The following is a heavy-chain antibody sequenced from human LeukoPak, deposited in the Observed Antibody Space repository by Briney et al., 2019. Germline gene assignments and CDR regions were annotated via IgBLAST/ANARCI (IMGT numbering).Heavy chain of an antibody. Sequence: GGSLRLSCAASGFTFSSYEMNWVRQAPGKGLEWVSYISSSGSTIYYADSVKGRFTISRDNSKNTLYLQMNSLRAEDTAVYYCAKERTIFALVPFSFDYWGRGTLVTVSS. D-gene: IGHD3-3*01. CDR1: GFTFSSYE. V-gene: IGHV3-48*03. J-gene: IGHJ4*02. CDR2: ISSSGSTI. CDR3: AKERTIFALVPFSFDY.